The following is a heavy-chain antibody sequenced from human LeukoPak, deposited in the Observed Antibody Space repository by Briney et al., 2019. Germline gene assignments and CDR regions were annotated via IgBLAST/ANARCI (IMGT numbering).Heavy chain of an antibody. Sequence: GGPLRLSCAASGFTFSSYSMNWVRQAPGKGLEWVSSISSSSSYIYYADSVKGRFTISRDNSKNTLYLQMNSLRAEDTAVYYCAKARGRSYRYHDYWGQGTLVTVSS. CDR3: AKARGRSYRYHDY. CDR1: GFTFSSYS. CDR2: ISSSSSYI. V-gene: IGHV3-21*04. D-gene: IGHD3-16*02. J-gene: IGHJ4*02.